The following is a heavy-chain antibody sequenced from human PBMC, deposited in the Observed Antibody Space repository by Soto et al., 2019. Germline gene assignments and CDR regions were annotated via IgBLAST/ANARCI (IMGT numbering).Heavy chain of an antibody. J-gene: IGHJ6*02. CDR3: ARDVGARQSRGMDV. CDR1: GDSVSSNSSA. D-gene: IGHD1-26*01. Sequence: SQTLSLTCAISGDSVSSNSSAWNWIRLSPSRGLEWLGRTYYRSKWYNDYAVSVKSRITINPDTSKNQFSLQLNSVTPEDTAVYYCARDVGARQSRGMDVWGQGTTVTVSS. V-gene: IGHV6-1*01. CDR2: TYYRSKWYN.